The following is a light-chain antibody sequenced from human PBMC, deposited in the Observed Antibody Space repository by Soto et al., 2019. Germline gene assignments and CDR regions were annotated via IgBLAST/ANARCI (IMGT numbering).Light chain of an antibody. V-gene: IGKV1-39*01. CDR3: QQSYTMPFT. CDR2: GAS. J-gene: IGKJ3*01. Sequence: DIQMTQSPSSLSASVGDRVTITCRASQTIRSYLNWYQQKSGMAPKLLIFGASNLHTGVPSRFSGSGSETEFTLTISSLQPEDFATYSCQQSYTMPFTFGPGTKVDFK. CDR1: QTIRSY.